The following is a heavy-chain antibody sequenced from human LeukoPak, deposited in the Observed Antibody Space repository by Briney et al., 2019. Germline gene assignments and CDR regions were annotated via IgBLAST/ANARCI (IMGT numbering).Heavy chain of an antibody. D-gene: IGHD6-13*01. Sequence: GGSLRLSCAASGFTFSSYSMNWVRQAPGKGLEWVSSISSSSSYIYYADSVKGRFTISRDNAKNSLYLQMNSLRAEDTAVYCCARSFDSSSWYFIATNFDYWGQGTLVTVSS. CDR2: ISSSSSYI. V-gene: IGHV3-21*01. J-gene: IGHJ4*02. CDR3: ARSFDSSSWYFIATNFDY. CDR1: GFTFSSYS.